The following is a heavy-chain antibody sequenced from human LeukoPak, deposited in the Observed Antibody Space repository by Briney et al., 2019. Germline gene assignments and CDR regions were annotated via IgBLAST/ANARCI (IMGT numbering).Heavy chain of an antibody. CDR3: ARLDASGLDY. CDR1: GFTFRTDW. Sequence: PGGSLRLSCAASGFTFRTDWMTWVRQAPGKGLEWLANIKPDGSEQYYVDSVKGRFTISRDNAKNSLYLQMNSLRADDTAVYYCARLDASGLDYWGQGTLVTVSS. CDR2: IKPDGSEQ. D-gene: IGHD6-19*01. V-gene: IGHV3-7*01. J-gene: IGHJ4*02.